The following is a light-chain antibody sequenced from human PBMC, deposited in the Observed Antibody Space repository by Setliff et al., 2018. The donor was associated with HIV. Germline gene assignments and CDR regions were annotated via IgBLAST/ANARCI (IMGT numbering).Light chain of an antibody. Sequence: QSALAQPASVSGSPGQSITIACTGTSSDIGSSNFVSWYQQHPGKAPKVMIYNVDKRPSGVSNRFSGSKSGNTASLTISGLQTEDEADYYCSSYSHNNLYVFATGTKVTVL. CDR1: SSDIGSSNF. V-gene: IGLV2-14*03. J-gene: IGLJ1*01. CDR3: SSYSHNNLYV. CDR2: NVD.